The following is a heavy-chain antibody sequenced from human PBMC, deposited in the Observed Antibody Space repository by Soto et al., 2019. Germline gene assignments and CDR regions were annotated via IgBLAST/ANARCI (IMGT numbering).Heavy chain of an antibody. CDR3: AATYYDYIWGSYREYYFVY. CDR2: IYHSGST. J-gene: IGHJ4*02. D-gene: IGHD3-16*02. CDR1: SGSISSSNW. Sequence: QVQLQESGPGLVKPSGTLSLTCAVSSGSISSSNWWSWVRQPPGKGLEWIGEIYHSGSTNYNPSLKSRVPISVYKSKNQFSLKLSYVTAADTAVYYCAATYYDYIWGSYREYYFVYWGQGTLVTVSS. V-gene: IGHV4-4*02.